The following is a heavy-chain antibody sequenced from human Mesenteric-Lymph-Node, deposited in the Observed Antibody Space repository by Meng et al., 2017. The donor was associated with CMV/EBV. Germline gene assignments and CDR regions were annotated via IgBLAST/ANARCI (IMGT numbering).Heavy chain of an antibody. Sequence: QAQLKESGPGLVKPSETLSRTCIFSGVSVTSGAYHWSWIRQSPGKGLEWIGYIYGTGITIYNPSLKSRVTILLETSKNQFSLKLNSVTTADTAVYYCAKSRSSTPGIVDDWGQGTLVTVSS. CDR2: IYGTGIT. D-gene: IGHD2/OR15-2a*01. V-gene: IGHV4-61*08. J-gene: IGHJ4*02. CDR3: AKSRSSTPGIVDD. CDR1: GVSVTSGAYH.